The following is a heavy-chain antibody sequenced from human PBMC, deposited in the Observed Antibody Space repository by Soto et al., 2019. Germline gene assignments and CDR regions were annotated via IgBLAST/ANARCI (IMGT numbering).Heavy chain of an antibody. CDR2: ISSNGGST. Sequence: PGGSLRLSCSVSGFTFSSYAMHWVRQAPGKGLEYVSAISSNGGSTYYADSVKGRFTISRDNSKNTLYLQMSSLRAEDTAVYYCVKGVVAGHLYYYYGMDVWGQGTTVTVSS. CDR1: GFTFSSYA. J-gene: IGHJ6*02. CDR3: VKGVVAGHLYYYYGMDV. D-gene: IGHD6-19*01. V-gene: IGHV3-64D*06.